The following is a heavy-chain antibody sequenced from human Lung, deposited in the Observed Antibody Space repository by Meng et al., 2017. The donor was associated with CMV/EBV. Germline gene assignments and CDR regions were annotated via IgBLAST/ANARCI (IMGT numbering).Heavy chain of an antibody. V-gene: IGHV3-30*02. CDR1: GFTFSSYD. J-gene: IGHJ5*02. CDR3: AKSPPRMITFGGLIATT. Sequence: SCAASGFTFSSYDMSWVRQAPGKGLEWVAFLRHDGSGEHYADSVKGRFTISRDTSRETLYLQMNSLRAEDTAVYYCAKSPPRMITFGGLIATTWXQGTLVTVSS. CDR2: LRHDGSGE. D-gene: IGHD3-16*02.